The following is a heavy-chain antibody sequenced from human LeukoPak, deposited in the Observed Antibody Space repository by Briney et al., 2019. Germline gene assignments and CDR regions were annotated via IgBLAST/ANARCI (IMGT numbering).Heavy chain of an antibody. Sequence: GASVKVSCKASGYTFTSYATHWVRQAPGQRLEWMGWVNAGNGNTKYSQKFQGRVTITRDTSASTAYMELSSLRSEDTAVYYCARDPESGSYFFDYWGQGTLVTVSS. CDR2: VNAGNGNT. CDR1: GYTFTSYA. J-gene: IGHJ4*02. D-gene: IGHD1-26*01. CDR3: ARDPESGSYFFDY. V-gene: IGHV1-3*01.